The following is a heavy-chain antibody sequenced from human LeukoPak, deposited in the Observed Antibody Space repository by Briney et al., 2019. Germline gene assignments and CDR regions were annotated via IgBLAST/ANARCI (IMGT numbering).Heavy chain of an antibody. CDR1: GYTFTSYY. V-gene: IGHV1-46*01. CDR2: INPSGGST. D-gene: IGHD2-2*01. Sequence: ASVKVSCKASGYTFTSYYMHWVRQAPGQGLEWMGIINPSGGSTSYAQKFQGRVTMTRDTSTSTVYMELSSLRSEDTAVYYCARDPEGCSSTSCYAYLDYWGQGTLVTVSS. CDR3: ARDPEGCSSTSCYAYLDY. J-gene: IGHJ4*02.